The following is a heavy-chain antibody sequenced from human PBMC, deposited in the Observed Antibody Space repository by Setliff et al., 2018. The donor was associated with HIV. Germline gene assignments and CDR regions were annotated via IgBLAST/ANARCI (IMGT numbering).Heavy chain of an antibody. CDR2: ISAYNGNT. Sequence: ASVKVSCKASGYTFISYGISWVRQAPGQGLEWMGWISAYNGNTNYAQKLQGRVTMTTDTSTSTAYMELRSLRSDDTAVYYCARAREMATINYYYNYLDVWGKGTTVTVSS. J-gene: IGHJ6*03. V-gene: IGHV1-18*01. CDR3: ARAREMATINYYYNYLDV. D-gene: IGHD5-12*01. CDR1: GYTFISYG.